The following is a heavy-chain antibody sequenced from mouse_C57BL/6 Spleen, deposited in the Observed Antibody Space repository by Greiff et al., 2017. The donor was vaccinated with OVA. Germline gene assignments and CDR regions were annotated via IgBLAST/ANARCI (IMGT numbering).Heavy chain of an antibody. V-gene: IGHV2-5*01. CDR1: GFSLTSYG. CDR2: IWRGGST. CDR3: AKEEGYDVHAMDY. Sequence: VHLVESGPGLVQPSQSLSITCTVSGFSLTSYGVHWVRQSPGKGLEWLGVIWRGGSTDYNAAFMSRLSITKDNSKSQVFFKMNSLQADDTALYYCAKEEGYDVHAMDYWGQGTSVSVSS. D-gene: IGHD2-2*01. J-gene: IGHJ4*01.